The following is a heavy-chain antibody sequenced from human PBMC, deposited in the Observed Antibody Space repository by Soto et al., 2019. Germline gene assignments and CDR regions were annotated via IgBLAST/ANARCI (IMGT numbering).Heavy chain of an antibody. CDR1: GGSISSGGYS. CDR3: ASYPTARKYNWFDP. V-gene: IGHV4-30-2*01. CDR2: IYHSGST. Sequence: SETLSLTCTVSGGSISSGGYSWSWIRQPPGKGLEWIGYIYHSGSTYYNPSLKSRVTISVDRFKNQFSLKLSSVTAADTAVYYCASYPTARKYNWFDPWGQGTLVTVSS. D-gene: IGHD3-16*02. J-gene: IGHJ5*02.